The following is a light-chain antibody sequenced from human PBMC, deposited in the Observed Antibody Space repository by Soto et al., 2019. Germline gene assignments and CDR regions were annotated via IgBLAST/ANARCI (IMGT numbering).Light chain of an antibody. CDR3: QQYADSSPT. J-gene: IGKJ4*01. CDR2: GAS. V-gene: IGKV3-20*01. CDR1: LNVTGRF. Sequence: LLPPSPGTLSLSPGERAPLSCRASLNVTGRFLAWFHHKPGHSPRLLLYGASRRATGIPERFSGDGSGTDFTLTISRLEPDDFAIYYCQQYADSSPTSGGRGK.